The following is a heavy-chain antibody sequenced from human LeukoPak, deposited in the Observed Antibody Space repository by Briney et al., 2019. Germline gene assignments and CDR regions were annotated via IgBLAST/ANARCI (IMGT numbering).Heavy chain of an antibody. J-gene: IGHJ4*02. V-gene: IGHV3-33*01. CDR2: IWSDGSNK. CDR3: ARVSHCSSTRCYGIDY. Sequence: GGSLRLSCAASGFTFSNYGMHWVRQAPGEGLEWVAVIWSDGSNKYYADSVKGRFTISRDNSKNTLYLQMNSLRAEDTAVYYCARVSHCSSTRCYGIDYWGQGTLVTVSS. CDR1: GFTFSNYG. D-gene: IGHD2-2*01.